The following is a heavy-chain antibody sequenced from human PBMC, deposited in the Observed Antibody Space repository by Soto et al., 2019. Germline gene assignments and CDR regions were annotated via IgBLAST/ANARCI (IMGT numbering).Heavy chain of an antibody. D-gene: IGHD3-10*01. J-gene: IGHJ4*02. CDR3: ARDISGWSPGEAPFPLDF. Sequence: VKLAESGGGLVKPGRSRRLSCVASGSPFDDFAWHGFGQAPGKGLEWVPAINWKGKTSGYADPVRGRFIVSRDNAKNSLYLQMNSLRVEDTAIYFCARDISGWSPGEAPFPLDFWGQGTLVTVSS. V-gene: IGHV3-9*01. CDR1: GSPFDDFA. CDR2: INWKGKTS.